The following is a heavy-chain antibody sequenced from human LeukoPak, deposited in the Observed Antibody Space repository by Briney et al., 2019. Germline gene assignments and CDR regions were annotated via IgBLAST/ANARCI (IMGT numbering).Heavy chain of an antibody. Sequence: TGGSLRLSCGASGFTFSTYWMGWVRQTPEKGLEWVADIKKDGSAKYYVDSVKGRFTISRDNAKNSLYLQMNSLRAEDTAVYYCAREAHYYGSGEGGFDPWGQGTLVTVSS. V-gene: IGHV3-7*01. CDR2: IKKDGSAK. CDR3: AREAHYYGSGEGGFDP. D-gene: IGHD3-10*01. J-gene: IGHJ5*02. CDR1: GFTFSTYW.